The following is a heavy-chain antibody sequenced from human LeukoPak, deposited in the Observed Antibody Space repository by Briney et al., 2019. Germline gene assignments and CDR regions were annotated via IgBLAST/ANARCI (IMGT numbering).Heavy chain of an antibody. CDR1: GFTFSSYE. D-gene: IGHD5-24*01. CDR3: ARDMGWQQFDQ. Sequence: GGSLRLSCAASGFTFSSYEMNWVRQAPGKGLEWVSYISSSGSTIYYADSVKGRFTISRDNAKNSLYLQMNSLTVEDTAVYYCARDMGWQQFDQWGQGTLVTVSS. CDR2: ISSSGSTI. V-gene: IGHV3-48*03. J-gene: IGHJ4*02.